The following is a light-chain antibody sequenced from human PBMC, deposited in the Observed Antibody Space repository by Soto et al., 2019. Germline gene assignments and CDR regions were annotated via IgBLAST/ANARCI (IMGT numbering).Light chain of an antibody. CDR3: QQYNSWPPWT. CDR2: GAS. CDR1: QSVRSN. Sequence: EIVMTQSPATLSVSPGERATLSCRASQSVRSNFAWYQQKPGQAPRLLIYGASTRATGIPARFSGSGSGTEFTLTISSLQSEDFAVYYCQQYNSWPPWTFGQGTKVEIK. V-gene: IGKV3-15*01. J-gene: IGKJ1*01.